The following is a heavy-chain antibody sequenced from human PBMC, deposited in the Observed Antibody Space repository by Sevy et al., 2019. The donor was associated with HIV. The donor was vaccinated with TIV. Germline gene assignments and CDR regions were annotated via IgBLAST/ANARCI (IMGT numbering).Heavy chain of an antibody. V-gene: IGHV3-30*02. CDR2: IWYDGSNK. CDR1: GFTFSSYG. Sequence: GGSLRLSCAASGFTFSSYGMHWVRQAPGKGLEWVAFIWYDGSNKYYADSVKGRFTISRDNSKNTLYLQVKSLRTEDTAVYYCARDQHDYAGNLRTGWFDPWGQGTLVTVSS. D-gene: IGHD4-17*01. CDR3: ARDQHDYAGNLRTGWFDP. J-gene: IGHJ5*02.